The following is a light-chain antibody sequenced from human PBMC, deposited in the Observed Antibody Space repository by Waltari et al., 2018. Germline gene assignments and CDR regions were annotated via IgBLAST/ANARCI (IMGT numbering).Light chain of an antibody. CDR3: QQYYSTLSWT. CDR2: WAS. V-gene: IGKV4-1*01. J-gene: IGKJ1*01. Sequence: DIVMTQSPDSLAVSLGERATINCKSSQSVLYSSNKKNYLAWYQQKPGQSPKLLIYWASTRESGVPDRFGGSGSETDFTLTISSLQAEDVAVYYCQQYYSTLSWTFGQGTKVEIK. CDR1: QSVLYSSNKKNY.